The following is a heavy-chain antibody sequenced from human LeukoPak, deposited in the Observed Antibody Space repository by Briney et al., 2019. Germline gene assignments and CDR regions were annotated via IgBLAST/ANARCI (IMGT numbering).Heavy chain of an antibody. J-gene: IGHJ3*02. Sequence: ASVKVSCKASGYTFTGYYMYWVRQAPGQGLEWMGWINPNNGGTNFAQKFQGRVTLIRDTSIKTAYMDLTKLRPDDTALYYCTRGGSASYSPYQSVFDIWGQGTLVTVSS. CDR3: TRGGSASYSPYQSVFDI. CDR1: GYTFTGYY. CDR2: INPNNGGT. V-gene: IGHV1-2*02. D-gene: IGHD2-15*01.